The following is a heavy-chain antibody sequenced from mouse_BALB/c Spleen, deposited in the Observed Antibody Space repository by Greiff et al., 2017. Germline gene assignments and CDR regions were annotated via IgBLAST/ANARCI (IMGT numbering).Heavy chain of an antibody. CDR2: INPSSGYT. D-gene: IGHD2-4*01. CDR3: ARSGDYGRYFEV. Sequence: QVQLQQSGAELARPGASVKMSCKASGYTFTSYTMHWVKQRPGQGLEWIGYINPSSGYTNYNQKFKDKATLTADKSSSTAYMQLSSLTSEDSAVYYCARSGDYGRYFEVWGAGTTVTVSS. CDR1: GYTFTSYT. J-gene: IGHJ1*01. V-gene: IGHV1-4*01.